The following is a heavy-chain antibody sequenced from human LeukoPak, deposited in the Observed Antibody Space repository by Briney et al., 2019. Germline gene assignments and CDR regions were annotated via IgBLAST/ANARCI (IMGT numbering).Heavy chain of an antibody. CDR1: GGSISSYY. V-gene: IGHV4-59*01. CDR2: IYYSGST. D-gene: IGHD3-22*01. J-gene: IGHJ2*01. Sequence: SETLSLTCTVSGGSISSYYWSWIRQPPGKGLEWIGYIYYSGSTNYNPSLKSRVTISVDTSKNQFSLKLSSVTAADTAVYYCARDTHYHDSSGYKEYFDLWGRGTLVTVSS. CDR3: ARDTHYHDSSGYKEYFDL.